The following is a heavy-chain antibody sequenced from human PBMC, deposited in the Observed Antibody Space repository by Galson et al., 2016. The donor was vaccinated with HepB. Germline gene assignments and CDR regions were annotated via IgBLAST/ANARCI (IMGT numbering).Heavy chain of an antibody. V-gene: IGHV3-48*04. J-gene: IGHJ4*02. D-gene: IGHD3-9*01. Sequence: SLRLSCAASGFIFSTYSMNWVRQAPGKGLAWISYISSSSNTIYQADSVKVRFTVSRDNAKNSVYLQMSSLRAEDTAVYYCARLTGFYHGFDYWGQGILVTVSS. CDR3: ARLTGFYHGFDY. CDR2: ISSSSNTI. CDR1: GFIFSTYS.